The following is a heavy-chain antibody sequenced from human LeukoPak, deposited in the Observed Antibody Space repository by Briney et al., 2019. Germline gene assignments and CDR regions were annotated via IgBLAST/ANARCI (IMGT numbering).Heavy chain of an antibody. CDR3: ARAKSDMVRGVIYY. V-gene: IGHV3-21*01. Sequence: GGSLRLSCAASGFTFSNYSMSWVRQAPGKGLEWVSSISSSRTYIYYADSLKGRSTISRDNAKNSLYLQMNSLRAEDTAVYYCARAKSDMVRGVIYYWGQGTLVTVSS. CDR2: ISSSRTYI. J-gene: IGHJ4*02. D-gene: IGHD3-10*01. CDR1: GFTFSNYS.